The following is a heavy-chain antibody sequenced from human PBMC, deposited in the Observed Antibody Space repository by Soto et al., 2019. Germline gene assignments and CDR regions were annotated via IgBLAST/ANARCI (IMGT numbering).Heavy chain of an antibody. CDR1: GFAFDDYT. J-gene: IGHJ3*02. Sequence: EVQLVESGGGLVQPGRSLRLSCAASGFAFDDYTMHWVRQVPGKGLEWVSGINWNSDTVGYADSVKGRFTISRDNARNSLYLQMDSLRAEDTALYNCAKTMAVVVMTDAFDIWGQGTMVTVSS. V-gene: IGHV3-9*01. CDR2: INWNSDTV. D-gene: IGHD3-22*01. CDR3: AKTMAVVVMTDAFDI.